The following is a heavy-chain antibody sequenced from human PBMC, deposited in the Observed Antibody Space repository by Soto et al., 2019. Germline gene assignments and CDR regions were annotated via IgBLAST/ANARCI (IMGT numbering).Heavy chain of an antibody. CDR2: INHSGST. CDR1: GGSFSGYY. V-gene: IGHV4-34*01. D-gene: IGHD6-19*01. J-gene: IGHJ1*01. Sequence: QVQLHQWGAGLLKPSETLSLTCAVYGGSFSGYYWSWIRQPPGKGLEWIGEINHSGSTNYNPSLKSRVTISVDTYKNQFSLKLSSVTAADTAVYYCARGRTGGSRSGWYSGYFQHWGQGTLVTVSS. CDR3: ARGRTGGSRSGWYSGYFQH.